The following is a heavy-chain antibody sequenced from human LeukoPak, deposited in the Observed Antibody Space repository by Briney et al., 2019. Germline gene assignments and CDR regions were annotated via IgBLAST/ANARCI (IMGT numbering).Heavy chain of an antibody. CDR1: GGSISSYY. V-gene: IGHV4-59*01. J-gene: IGHJ6*02. CDR2: IYYSGST. CDR3: ARGVVGARTKYYYYYGMDV. D-gene: IGHD1-26*01. Sequence: SETLSLTCTVSGGSISSYYWSWIRQPPGGGLEWIGYIYYSGSTNYNPSLKGRVPISVDTSKNQFSLKLSSVTAADTAVYYCARGVVGARTKYYYYYGMDVWGQGTTVTVSS.